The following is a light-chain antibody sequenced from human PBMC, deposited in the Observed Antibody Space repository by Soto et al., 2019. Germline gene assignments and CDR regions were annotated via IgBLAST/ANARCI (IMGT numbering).Light chain of an antibody. V-gene: IGLV2-11*01. J-gene: IGLJ3*02. CDR2: DVS. Sequence: QSALTQPRSVSGSPGQSVTISCTGTSSDVGGYNYVSWYQQLPGKAPKLMIYDVSKRPSGVYDRFSGSKSGNTASLTISGLQAEDEADYYCCSYAGRHTLMFGGGTKLTVL. CDR3: CSYAGRHTLM. CDR1: SSDVGGYNY.